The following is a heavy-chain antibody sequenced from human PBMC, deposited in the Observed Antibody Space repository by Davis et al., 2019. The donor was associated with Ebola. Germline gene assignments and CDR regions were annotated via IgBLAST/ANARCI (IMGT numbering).Heavy chain of an antibody. CDR3: APEFPTVTLFDP. J-gene: IGHJ5*02. D-gene: IGHD4-11*01. CDR2: IKQDGSEK. Sequence: GESLKISCAASGFTFSSYWMSWVRQAPGKGPEWVANIKQDGSEKYYVDSVKGRFTISRDNAKNSLYLQMNSLRAEDTAVYYCAPEFPTVTLFDPWGQGTLVTVSS. CDR1: GFTFSSYW. V-gene: IGHV3-7*03.